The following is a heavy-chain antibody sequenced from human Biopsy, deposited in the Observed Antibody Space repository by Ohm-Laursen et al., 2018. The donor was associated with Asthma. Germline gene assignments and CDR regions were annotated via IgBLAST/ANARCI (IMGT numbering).Heavy chain of an antibody. Sequence: GSLSLSCAASRFNVTNNYMTWVRQAPGKGLEWVSIMYAGGSRFYADRVKGRFTISRDNSKNTLYLQMDSLRPEDTALYYCARAAGNNDYGPAFDIWGLGTMVTVSS. J-gene: IGHJ3*02. CDR2: MYAGGSR. V-gene: IGHV3-53*01. D-gene: IGHD4-17*01. CDR3: ARAAGNNDYGPAFDI. CDR1: RFNVTNNY.